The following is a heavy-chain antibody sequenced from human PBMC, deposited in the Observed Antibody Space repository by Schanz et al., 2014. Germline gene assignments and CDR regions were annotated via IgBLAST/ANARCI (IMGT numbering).Heavy chain of an antibody. CDR1: GFTFSSNS. D-gene: IGHD3-10*01. V-gene: IGHV3-64*04. CDR3: AKYRGYYRVSWNYRELEY. CDR2: ISNNGDST. Sequence: VHLLESGGGLVPPGGSLRLSCAASGFTFSSNSMNWVRQAPGKGLEYISAISNNGDSTYYADSVKGRFTISRDNAKNTLYLQMNSLRPEDAAVYYGAKYRGYYRVSWNYRELEYWGQGTLVTVSS. J-gene: IGHJ4*02.